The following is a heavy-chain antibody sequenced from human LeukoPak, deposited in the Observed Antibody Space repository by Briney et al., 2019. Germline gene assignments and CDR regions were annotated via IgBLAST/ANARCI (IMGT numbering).Heavy chain of an antibody. CDR3: ARAGLGLVATIGFAS. CDR1: GGSVSSGSYY. D-gene: IGHD5-12*01. Sequence: SETLSLTCTVSGGSVSSGSYYWSWIRQPPGKGLEWIGYIYYSGSTNYNPSLKSRVTIPVDTSKNQFSLKLSSVTAADTAVYYCARAGLGLVATIGFASWGQGTLVTVSS. CDR2: IYYSGST. J-gene: IGHJ4*02. V-gene: IGHV4-61*01.